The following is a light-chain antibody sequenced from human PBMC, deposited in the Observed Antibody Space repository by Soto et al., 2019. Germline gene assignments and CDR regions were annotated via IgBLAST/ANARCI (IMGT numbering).Light chain of an antibody. Sequence: QSALTQPPSASGTPGQRVTISCSGSSSNIGSDFVYWYQQLPGTAPKLLIYQNYQRPTGVPDRFSGSKSGTSGSLAISDLRSEDEADYYCSAWDDSLSADVFGPGTKVTVL. J-gene: IGLJ1*01. V-gene: IGLV1-47*01. CDR2: QNY. CDR3: SAWDDSLSADV. CDR1: SSNIGSDF.